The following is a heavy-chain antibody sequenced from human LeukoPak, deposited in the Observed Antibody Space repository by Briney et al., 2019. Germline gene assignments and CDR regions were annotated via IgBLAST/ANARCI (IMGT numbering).Heavy chain of an antibody. CDR1: GGSISSYY. D-gene: IGHD4-17*01. V-gene: IGHV4-59*01. CDR3: ARGLGYGEYLVPFDI. CDR2: IYYSGST. Sequence: SETLSLTCTVSGGSISSYYWSWIRQPPGKGLEWIGYIYYSGSTNYNPSLKSRVTISVDTSKNQFSLKLSSVTAADTAVYYCARGLGYGEYLVPFDIWGQGALVTVSS. J-gene: IGHJ3*02.